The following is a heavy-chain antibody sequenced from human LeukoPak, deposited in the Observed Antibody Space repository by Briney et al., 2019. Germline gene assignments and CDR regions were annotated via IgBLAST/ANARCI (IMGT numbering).Heavy chain of an antibody. CDR1: GGTFSSYA. CDR3: ASPRRGCSSTSCYDY. D-gene: IGHD2-2*01. J-gene: IGHJ4*02. V-gene: IGHV1-69*05. CDR2: IIPIFGTA. Sequence: SVKVSCKASGGTFSSYAISWVRQAPGQGLEWMGGIIPIFGTANYAQKFQGRVTITTDESTSTAYMELSSLRSEDTAVYYCASPRRGCSSTSCYDYWGQGTLVTVSS.